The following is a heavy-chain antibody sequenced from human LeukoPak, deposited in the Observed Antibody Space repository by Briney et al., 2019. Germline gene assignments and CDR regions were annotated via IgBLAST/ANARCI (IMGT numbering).Heavy chain of an antibody. V-gene: IGHV3-23*01. CDR3: AKQVYCSSTSCYLVDY. D-gene: IGHD2-2*01. Sequence: GGSLRLSCAASGFTFSSYAMSWVRQAPGKGLEWVSAISGSGGSTYYADSVKGRFTISRDNSKNTLYLQMNSLRAEDTAVYYCAKQVYCSSTSCYLVDYWGQGTLVTVSS. CDR1: GFTFSSYA. J-gene: IGHJ4*02. CDR2: ISGSGGST.